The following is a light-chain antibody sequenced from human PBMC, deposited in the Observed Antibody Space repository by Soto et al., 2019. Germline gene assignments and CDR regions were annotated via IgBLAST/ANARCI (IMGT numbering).Light chain of an antibody. J-gene: IGKJ5*01. CDR1: QSISGF. V-gene: IGKV1-39*01. CDR3: QQSYTVPIT. CDR2: AAS. Sequence: DIQMTQSPSSLSASVGDRVTITCRASQSISGFLNWYQQKQGKAPKFLIFAASNLKSDVPSRFSGSGTETEFTLTISILQLEDFGTYYCQQSYTVPITFGQGTRLEIK.